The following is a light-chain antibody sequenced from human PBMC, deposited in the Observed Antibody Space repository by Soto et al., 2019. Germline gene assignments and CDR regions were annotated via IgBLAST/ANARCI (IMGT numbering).Light chain of an antibody. CDR3: QQYDSSSPT. Sequence: DIQMTQSPSTLSASVGDGVTITCRASQTITAWLAWYQQRPGKAPKFLMYDASSLETGVPSRFSGSGSGTEFTLTISILQPDDSATYYCQQYDSSSPTFGQGTKLEIK. V-gene: IGKV1-5*01. J-gene: IGKJ2*01. CDR1: QTITAW. CDR2: DAS.